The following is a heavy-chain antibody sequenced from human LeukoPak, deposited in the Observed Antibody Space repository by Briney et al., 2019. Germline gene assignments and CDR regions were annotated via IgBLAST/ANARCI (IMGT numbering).Heavy chain of an antibody. CDR1: GASVSSASY. V-gene: IGHV4-61*01. CDR2: IYNGVNT. D-gene: IGHD1-26*01. CDR3: ARSRAFNSGTFDP. Sequence: PSETLSLTCTVSGASVSSASYWSWIRQPPGKGVEWIAHIYNGVNTNYNPSLKSRVTISVDTSKNQFSLRLNSVTAADTAVYYCARSRAFNSGTFDPWGQGSLVTVSS. J-gene: IGHJ5*02.